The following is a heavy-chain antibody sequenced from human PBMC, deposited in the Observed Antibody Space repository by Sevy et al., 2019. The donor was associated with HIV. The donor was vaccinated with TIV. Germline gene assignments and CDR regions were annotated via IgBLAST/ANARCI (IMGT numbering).Heavy chain of an antibody. CDR3: ATWAGTGEPDYYGPLDF. D-gene: IGHD3-10*01. J-gene: IGHJ4*02. Sequence: GGSLRLSCAASGFTFSSHAMNWVRQVPGKGLESVSGISGSGRRTYYAESVKGRFSISRDNSKYTLYLQMSSLRPEDTALYYCATWAGTGEPDYYGPLDFWGQGTLVTVSS. V-gene: IGHV3-23*01. CDR2: ISGSGRRT. CDR1: GFTFSSHA.